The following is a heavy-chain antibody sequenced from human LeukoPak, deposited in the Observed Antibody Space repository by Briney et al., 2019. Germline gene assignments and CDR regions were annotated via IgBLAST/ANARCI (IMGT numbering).Heavy chain of an antibody. Sequence: ASVKVSCKASGYTFTSYYMHWVRQAPGQGLEWMGMINPSGGSTSYAQKFQGRVTMTRDTSTSTVYMELSSLRSEDTAVYYCARATGYSSSWYRGIDYWGQGTLVTVSS. V-gene: IGHV1-46*01. CDR1: GYTFTSYY. CDR3: ARATGYSSSWYRGIDY. J-gene: IGHJ4*02. D-gene: IGHD6-13*01. CDR2: INPSGGST.